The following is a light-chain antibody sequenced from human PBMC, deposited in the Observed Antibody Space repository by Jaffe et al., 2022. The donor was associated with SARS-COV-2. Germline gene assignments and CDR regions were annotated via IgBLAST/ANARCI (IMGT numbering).Light chain of an antibody. V-gene: IGKV3-15*01. Sequence: EIVMTQSPATLSVSPGERATLSCRASQSISSNLAWYQQKPGQAPRLLIYAASPRATGIPARFSGSGSGTEFTLTISSLQSEDFALYYCQQYNNWPVTFGQGTKLEIK. CDR1: QSISSN. J-gene: IGKJ2*01. CDR3: QQYNNWPVT. CDR2: AAS.